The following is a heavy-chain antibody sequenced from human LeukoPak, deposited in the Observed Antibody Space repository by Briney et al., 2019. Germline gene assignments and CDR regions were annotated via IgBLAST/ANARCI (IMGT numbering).Heavy chain of an antibody. CDR3: AKNLDGVATYFDY. Sequence: GGSLRLSCAASGFTFTTYGISWVRQAPGRGLEWVATINNSGGSTYYADSVKGRFTISRDNSKNTLYLQMDSLRAEDTAVYHCAKNLDGVATYFDYWGQGTLVTVSS. CDR1: GFTFTTYG. V-gene: IGHV3-23*01. CDR2: INNSGGST. J-gene: IGHJ4*02. D-gene: IGHD5-12*01.